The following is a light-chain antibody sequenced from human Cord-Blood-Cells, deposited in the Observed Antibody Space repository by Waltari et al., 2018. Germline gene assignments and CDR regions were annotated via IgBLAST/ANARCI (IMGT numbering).Light chain of an antibody. CDR1: QGISNY. CDR2: LGS. J-gene: IGKJ1*01. Sequence: MTQSPSSLSASVGDRVTITCRASQGISNYLAWYQQKPGQSPQLLIYLGSNRASGVPDRFSGSGSGTDFTLKISRVEAEDVGVYYCMQALQTPWTFGQGTKVEIK. CDR3: MQALQTPWT. V-gene: IGKV2-28*01.